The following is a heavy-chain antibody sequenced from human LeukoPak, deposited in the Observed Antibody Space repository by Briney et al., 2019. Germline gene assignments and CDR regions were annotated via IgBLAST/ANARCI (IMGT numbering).Heavy chain of an antibody. CDR1: GFTFSNYG. CDR2: TRYDGSNK. J-gene: IGHJ3*02. V-gene: IGHV3-30*02. Sequence: GGSLRLSCAASGFTFSNYGIHWVRQAPGKGLEWVAFTRYDGSNKYYADSVKGRFTISRDNSKNTLYLQMNSLRAKDTAVYYCARARSSYGYGDAFDIWGQGQWSPSLQ. D-gene: IGHD5-18*01. CDR3: ARARSSYGYGDAFDI.